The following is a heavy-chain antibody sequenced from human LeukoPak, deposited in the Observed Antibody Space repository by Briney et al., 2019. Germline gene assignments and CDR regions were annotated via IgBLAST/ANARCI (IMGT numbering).Heavy chain of an antibody. Sequence: GGSLRLSCAASGFTFSSYGMHWVRQAPGKGLEWVAFIRYDGSNKYYADSVKGRFTISRDNSKNTLYLQMNSLGAEDTAVYYCANPLLGSSDYWGQGTLVTVSS. J-gene: IGHJ4*02. CDR3: ANPLLGSSDY. V-gene: IGHV3-30*02. D-gene: IGHD1-26*01. CDR2: IRYDGSNK. CDR1: GFTFSSYG.